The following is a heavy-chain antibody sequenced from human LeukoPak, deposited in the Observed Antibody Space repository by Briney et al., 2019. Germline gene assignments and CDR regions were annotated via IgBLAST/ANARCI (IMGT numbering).Heavy chain of an antibody. CDR2: IYYSGST. CDR1: GGSISSSSYY. CDR3: ARGGYGDYDLDY. Sequence: SETLSLTCTVSGGSISSSSYYWGWIRQPPGKGLEWIGSIYYSGSTNYNPSLKSRVTISVDTSKNQFSLKLSSVTAADTAVYYCARGGYGDYDLDYWGQGTLVTVSS. D-gene: IGHD4-17*01. J-gene: IGHJ4*02. V-gene: IGHV4-39*07.